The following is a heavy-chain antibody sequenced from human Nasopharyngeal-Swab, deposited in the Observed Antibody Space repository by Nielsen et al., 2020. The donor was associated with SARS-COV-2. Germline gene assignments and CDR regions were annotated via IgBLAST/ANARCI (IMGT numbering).Heavy chain of an antibody. CDR2: INAGNGNA. CDR3: ARAALYCSGSNCSSNYYYYMDV. CDR1: GYTFNSHV. J-gene: IGHJ6*03. D-gene: IGHD2-15*01. V-gene: IGHV1-3*01. Sequence: ASVKVSCKASGYTFNSHVLHWVRQVPGQRLAGMGWINAGNGNANYSQKFQDRVTITRDTSASTAYMELTSLRSEDTAVYYCARAALYCSGSNCSSNYYYYMDVWGKGATVTVSS.